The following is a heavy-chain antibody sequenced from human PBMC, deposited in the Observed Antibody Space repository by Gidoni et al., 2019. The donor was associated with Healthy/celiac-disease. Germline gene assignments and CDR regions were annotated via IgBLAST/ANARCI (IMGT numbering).Heavy chain of an antibody. Sequence: EVQLVESGGGLVQPGGSLRLSCAASGFTFSSYGMSWVRQAPGKGLEWVANIKQDGSEKYYVDSVKGRFTISRDNAKNSLYLQMNSLRAEDTAVYYCARHLGETTPEGDFDYWGQGTLVTVSS. CDR1: GFTFSSYG. CDR2: IKQDGSEK. D-gene: IGHD3-16*01. CDR3: ARHLGETTPEGDFDY. V-gene: IGHV3-7*03. J-gene: IGHJ4*02.